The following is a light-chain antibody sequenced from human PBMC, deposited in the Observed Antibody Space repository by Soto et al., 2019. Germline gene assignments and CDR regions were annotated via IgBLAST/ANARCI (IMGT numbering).Light chain of an antibody. Sequence: DIVLTQSPGTLSLSPGERATLSCRASQIISSTYLGWYQQKPGQAPRLLIYGASSRATGIPDRFSGSGSGPDFTLTISRLEPGDFAVYYCQHYGTSLYTFGQGTKLEI. J-gene: IGKJ2*01. CDR1: QIISSTY. V-gene: IGKV3-20*01. CDR3: QHYGTSLYT. CDR2: GAS.